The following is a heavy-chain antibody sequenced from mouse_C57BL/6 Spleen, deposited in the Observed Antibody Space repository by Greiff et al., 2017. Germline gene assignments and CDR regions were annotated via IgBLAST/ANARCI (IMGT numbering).Heavy chain of an antibody. Sequence: QVQLQQSGAELVKPGASVKISCKASGYAFSSYWMNWVKQRPGKGLEWIGQIYPGDGDTNYNGKFKGKATLTADKSSSTAYMQLSSLTSEDSAVYFCARPAHYYAMDYWGQGTSVTVSS. CDR3: ARPAHYYAMDY. CDR1: GYAFSSYW. V-gene: IGHV1-80*01. J-gene: IGHJ4*01. CDR2: IYPGDGDT.